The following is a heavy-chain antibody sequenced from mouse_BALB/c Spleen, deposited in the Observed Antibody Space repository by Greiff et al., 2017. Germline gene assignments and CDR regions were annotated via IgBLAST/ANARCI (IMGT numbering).Heavy chain of an antibody. CDR1: GFTFSSYA. CDR2: ISSGGSYT. J-gene: IGHJ4*01. CDR3: ARHKGNYGNYYAMDY. V-gene: IGHV5-9-3*01. D-gene: IGHD2-1*01. Sequence: EVKLMESGGGLVKPGGSLKLSCAASGFTFSSYAMSWVRQTPEKRLEWVATISSGGSYTYYPDSVKGRFTISRDNAKNTLYLQMSSLRSEDTAMYYCARHKGNYGNYYAMDYWGQGTSVTVSS.